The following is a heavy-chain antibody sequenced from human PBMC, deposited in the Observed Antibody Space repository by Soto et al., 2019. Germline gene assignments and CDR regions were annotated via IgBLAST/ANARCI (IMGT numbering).Heavy chain of an antibody. V-gene: IGHV3-33*01. CDR1: GFTFSSYG. Sequence: PGGSLRLSCAASGFTFSSYGMHWVRQDPGKGLEWVAVIWYDGSNKYYADSVKGRFTISRDNSKNTLYLQMNSLRAEDTAVYYCARGPADSSGYYYGYWGQGTLVTVSS. CDR2: IWYDGSNK. CDR3: ARGPADSSGYYYGY. J-gene: IGHJ4*02. D-gene: IGHD3-22*01.